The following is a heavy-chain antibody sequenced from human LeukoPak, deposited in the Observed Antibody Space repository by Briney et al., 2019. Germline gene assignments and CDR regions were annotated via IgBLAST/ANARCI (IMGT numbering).Heavy chain of an antibody. Sequence: GASVKVSCKASGYTFTDYYMHWVRQAPGQGLEWMGWINPNSGGTNYAQKFQGRVTMTGDTSISTAYMELSRLRSDDTAVYYCATPPHDSSGYFGYWGQGTLVTVSS. CDR2: INPNSGGT. V-gene: IGHV1-2*02. J-gene: IGHJ4*02. CDR1: GYTFTDYY. D-gene: IGHD3-22*01. CDR3: ATPPHDSSGYFGY.